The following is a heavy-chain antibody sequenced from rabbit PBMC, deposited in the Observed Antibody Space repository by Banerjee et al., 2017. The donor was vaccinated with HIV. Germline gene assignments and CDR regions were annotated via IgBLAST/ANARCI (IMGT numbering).Heavy chain of an antibody. CDR3: ARDLAGVIGWNFDL. Sequence: LQESGGGLVQPEGSLTLTCKASGFTLSSYWMWWVRQAPGKGLEWIACINTSSGSTHYASWAKGRFTISRTSSTTVALQMTSLTAADTATYFCARDLAGVIGWNFDLWGPGTLVNVS. D-gene: IGHD4-1*01. J-gene: IGHJ4*01. CDR1: GFTLSSYW. V-gene: IGHV1S45*01. CDR2: INTSSGST.